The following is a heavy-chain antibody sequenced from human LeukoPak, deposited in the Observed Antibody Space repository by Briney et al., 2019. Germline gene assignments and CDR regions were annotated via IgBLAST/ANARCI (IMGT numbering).Heavy chain of an antibody. Sequence: SVKVSCKASGGTFSSYAISWVRQAPGQGLEWMGGIIPIFGTANYAQKFQGRVTITTDESTSTAYMKLSSLRSEDTAVYYCARDPSACSSSWYQHWGQGTLVTVSS. CDR1: GGTFSSYA. D-gene: IGHD6-13*01. CDR2: IIPIFGTA. V-gene: IGHV1-69*05. CDR3: ARDPSACSSSWYQH. J-gene: IGHJ1*01.